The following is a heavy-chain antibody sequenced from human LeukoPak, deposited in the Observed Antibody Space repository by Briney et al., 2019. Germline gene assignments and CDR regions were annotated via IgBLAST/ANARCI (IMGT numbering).Heavy chain of an antibody. CDR1: GYTFTGYY. Sequence: ASVTVSCKASGYTFTGYYMHWVRQAPGQGLEWMGWINPNSGGTNYAQKFQGRVTMTRDTSISTAYMELSRLRSDDTAVYYCARDLAARLPGGYWGQGTLVTVSS. D-gene: IGHD6-6*01. J-gene: IGHJ4*02. CDR3: ARDLAARLPGGY. CDR2: INPNSGGT. V-gene: IGHV1-2*02.